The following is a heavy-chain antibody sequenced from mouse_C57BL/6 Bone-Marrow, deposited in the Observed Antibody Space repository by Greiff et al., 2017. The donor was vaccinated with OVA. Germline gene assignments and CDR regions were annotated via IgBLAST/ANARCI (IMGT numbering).Heavy chain of an antibody. J-gene: IGHJ3*01. V-gene: IGHV1-7*01. CDR1: GYTFTSYW. Sequence: VKLMESGAELAKPGASVKLSCKASGYTFTSYWMHWVKQRPGQGLEWIGYINPSSGYTKYNQKFKDKATLTADKSSSTAYMQLSSLTYEDSAVYEGARGATYYSNLPAWFAYWGQGTLVTVSA. CDR2: INPSSGYT. CDR3: ARGATYYSNLPAWFAY. D-gene: IGHD2-5*01.